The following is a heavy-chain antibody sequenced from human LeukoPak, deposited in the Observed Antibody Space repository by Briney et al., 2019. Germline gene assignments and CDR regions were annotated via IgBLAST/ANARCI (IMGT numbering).Heavy chain of an antibody. Sequence: PGGSLRLSCAASGFTFSSYWMSWVRQAPGKGLEGVANIKQDGSEKYYVDSVKGRFTISGDNAKNSLYLQMNSLRAEDTAVYYCARDRRRGYDFWSVSRRMDVWGQGTTVTVSS. V-gene: IGHV3-7*05. D-gene: IGHD3-3*01. CDR1: GFTFSSYW. CDR2: IKQDGSEK. J-gene: IGHJ6*02. CDR3: ARDRRRGYDFWSVSRRMDV.